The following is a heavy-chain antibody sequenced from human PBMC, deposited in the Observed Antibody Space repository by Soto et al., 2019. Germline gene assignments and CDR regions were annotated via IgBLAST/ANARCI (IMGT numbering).Heavy chain of an antibody. Sequence: ETLSLTCTVSGGSIRSYYWSWIRQPPGKGLEWIGYIYYSGSTDYNPSLKSRVTISVDTSKNQFSLKLRSVTAADTAVYYCARDSYNFDDWGQGILVTVYS. J-gene: IGHJ4*02. D-gene: IGHD5-18*01. CDR3: ARDSYNFDD. V-gene: IGHV4-59*01. CDR2: IYYSGST. CDR1: GGSIRSYY.